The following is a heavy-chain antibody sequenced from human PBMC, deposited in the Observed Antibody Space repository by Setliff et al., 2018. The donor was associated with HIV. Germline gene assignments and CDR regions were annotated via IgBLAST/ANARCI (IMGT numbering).Heavy chain of an antibody. CDR1: GGSISSYY. J-gene: IGHJ6*03. CDR2: INHDRTT. CDR3: ARLGWQQNYYYYYMDV. D-gene: IGHD6-13*01. V-gene: IGHV4-34*01. Sequence: KPSETLSLTCTVSGGSISSYYWSWIRQPPGKGLEWIGEINHDRTTNYNPSLKSRVTISADTSKNQFSLDLSSVTAADTAVYYCARLGWQQNYYYYYMDVWGKGTTVTVSS.